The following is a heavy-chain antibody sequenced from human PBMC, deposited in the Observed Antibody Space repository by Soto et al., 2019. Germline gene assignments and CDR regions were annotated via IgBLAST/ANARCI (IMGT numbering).Heavy chain of an antibody. CDR2: IYDSGSN. J-gene: IGHJ4*02. D-gene: IGHD3-16*02. CDR1: GGSISSGGYY. CDR3: AGGPHWGSYLSKSNDFDY. V-gene: IGHV4-31*03. Sequence: QVQLQESGPGLVKPSQTLSLTCTVSGGSISSGGYYWSWIRQHPGKGLEGIGYIYDSGSNYYNPSLKSRVTISVDTSKNQFSLKLSSVAAADTAVYYCAGGPHWGSYLSKSNDFDYWGQGTLVTVSS.